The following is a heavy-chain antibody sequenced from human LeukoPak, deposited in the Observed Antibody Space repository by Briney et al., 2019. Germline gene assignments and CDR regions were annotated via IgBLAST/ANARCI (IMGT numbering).Heavy chain of an antibody. V-gene: IGHV3-30-3*01. CDR1: GFTFSDYA. Sequence: GGSLRLSCAASGFTFSDYAFHWVRQAPGKGLQWVAVISYDGHSKYYADSVKGRFTISRDNAKNSLYLQMNSLRAEDTAIYYCTRVGYIDEGIDYWGQGTLVTVSS. D-gene: IGHD5-24*01. J-gene: IGHJ4*02. CDR3: TRVGYIDEGIDY. CDR2: ISYDGHSK.